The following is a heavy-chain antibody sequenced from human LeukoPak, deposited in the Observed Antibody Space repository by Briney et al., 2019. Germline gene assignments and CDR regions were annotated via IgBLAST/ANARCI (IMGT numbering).Heavy chain of an antibody. CDR1: GFTFDDYV. V-gene: IGHV3-9*01. Sequence: GGSLRLSCAASGFTFDDYVMNWVRQAPGKGLELVSGISWNSGTIGYADSVKGRFTISRDNAKNSLYLQMNSLRAEDTALYYCVKGAAYHLGDAFDIWGQGTMVTVSS. CDR2: ISWNSGTI. CDR3: VKGAAYHLGDAFDI. J-gene: IGHJ3*02. D-gene: IGHD2-15*01.